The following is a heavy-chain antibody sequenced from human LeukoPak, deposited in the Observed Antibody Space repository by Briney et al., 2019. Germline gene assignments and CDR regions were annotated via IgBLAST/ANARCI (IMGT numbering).Heavy chain of an antibody. CDR3: AREDTVGAFDI. J-gene: IGHJ3*02. D-gene: IGHD5-18*01. V-gene: IGHV3-21*01. Sequence: GGALRLSCAASGFTFSRYSINWVRQAPGKGLEWVSSISSSSSYIHYADSVKDRFSISRDNAENALYLQMNRLSGEDTAVYDCAREDTVGAFDIWGQGTMVTVSS. CDR2: ISSSSSYI. CDR1: GFTFSRYS.